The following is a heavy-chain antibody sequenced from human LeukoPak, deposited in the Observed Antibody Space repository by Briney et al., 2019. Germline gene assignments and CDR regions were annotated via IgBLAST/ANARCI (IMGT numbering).Heavy chain of an antibody. D-gene: IGHD1-26*01. CDR2: ISYDGSNK. Sequence: GGSLRLSCAASGFTISNYNMHWVRQAPGKGLEWVALISYDGSNKYYADSVKGRFTISRDNSKNTLYLQMNSLRAEDTAVYYCTRDMGGTYFDYWGQGTLVTVSS. J-gene: IGHJ4*02. CDR1: GFTISNYN. V-gene: IGHV3-30*03. CDR3: TRDMGGTYFDY.